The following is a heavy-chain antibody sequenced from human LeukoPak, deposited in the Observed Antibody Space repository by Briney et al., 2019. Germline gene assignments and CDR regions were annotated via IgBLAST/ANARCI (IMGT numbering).Heavy chain of an antibody. CDR1: GYTFTSCY. CDR3: ARAVATPLYFDY. CDR2: INPSGGST. J-gene: IGHJ4*02. V-gene: IGHV1-46*03. Sequence: GASVKVSCKASGYTFTSCYMHWVRQAPGQGLEWMGIINPSGGSTSYAQKFQGRVTMTRDTSTSTVYMELSSLRSEDTAVYYCARAVATPLYFDYWGQGTLVTVSS. D-gene: IGHD5-12*01.